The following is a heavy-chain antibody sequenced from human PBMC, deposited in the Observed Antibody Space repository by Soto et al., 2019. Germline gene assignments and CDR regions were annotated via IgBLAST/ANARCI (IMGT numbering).Heavy chain of an antibody. CDR1: GGSISSYY. V-gene: IGHV4-59*01. Sequence: SETLSLTCTVSGGSISSYYWSRIRQPPGKGLEWIGYIYYSGSTNYNPSLKSRVTISVDTSKNQFSLKLISVTAADTAVYYCARAAGEFPRYYFDYWGRGTLVTVSS. D-gene: IGHD3-10*01. CDR2: IYYSGST. CDR3: ARAAGEFPRYYFDY. J-gene: IGHJ4*02.